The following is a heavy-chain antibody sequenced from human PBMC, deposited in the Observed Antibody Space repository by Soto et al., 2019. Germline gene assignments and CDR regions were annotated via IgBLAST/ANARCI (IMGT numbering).Heavy chain of an antibody. V-gene: IGHV4-34*01. CDR1: GGSFSGYY. CDR3: ARGQLAARLQYYFDY. Sequence: SETLSLTCAVYGGSFSGYYWSWIRQPPGKGLEWIGEINHSGSTNYNPSLKSRVTISVDTSKNQFSLKLSSVTAADTAVYYCARGQLAARLQYYFDYWGQGTLVTVSS. D-gene: IGHD6-6*01. CDR2: INHSGST. J-gene: IGHJ4*02.